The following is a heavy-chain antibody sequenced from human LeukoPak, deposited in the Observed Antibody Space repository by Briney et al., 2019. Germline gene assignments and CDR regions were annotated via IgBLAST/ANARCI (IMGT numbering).Heavy chain of an antibody. D-gene: IGHD3-16*01. V-gene: IGHV4-61*02. CDR3: ARGETTIVWVYAFDI. CDR1: GGSISSGNYY. J-gene: IGHJ3*02. CDR2: IYTRGST. Sequence: SETLSLTCTVSGGSISSGNYYWSWIRQPAGKGLEWIGRIYTRGSTNYNPSMKSRVTISVDTSKNQFSLKLRSVTAADTAVYYCARGETTIVWVYAFDIWGQGTTVTVSS.